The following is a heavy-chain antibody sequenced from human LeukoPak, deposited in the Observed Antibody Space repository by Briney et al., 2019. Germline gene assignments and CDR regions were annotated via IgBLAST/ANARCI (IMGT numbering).Heavy chain of an antibody. CDR1: GGSFSGYY. J-gene: IGHJ4*02. D-gene: IGHD3-3*01. V-gene: IGHV4-34*01. Sequence: SETLSLTCAVYGGSFSGYYWSWIRQPPGKGLEWIGEINHSGSTYYNPSLKSRVTISVDTSKNQFSLKLSSVTAADTAVYYCASQGFITIFGVVTGAHFDYWGQGTLVTVSS. CDR2: INHSGST. CDR3: ASQGFITIFGVVTGAHFDY.